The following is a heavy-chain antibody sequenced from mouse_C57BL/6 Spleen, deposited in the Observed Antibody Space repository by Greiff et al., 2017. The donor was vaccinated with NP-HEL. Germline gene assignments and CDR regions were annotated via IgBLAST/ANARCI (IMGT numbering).Heavy chain of an antibody. J-gene: IGHJ4*01. V-gene: IGHV5-17*01. CDR2: ISSGSSTI. CDR1: GFTFSDYG. D-gene: IGHD2-4*01. Sequence: EVQLVESGGGLVKPGGSLKLSCAASGFTFSDYGMHWVRQAPEKGLEWVAYISSGSSTIYYADTVKGRFTISRDNAKNTLFLQMTSLRAEDTAMYYFARRPLMITTAMDDWGQGTSVTVSS. CDR3: ARRPLMITTAMDD.